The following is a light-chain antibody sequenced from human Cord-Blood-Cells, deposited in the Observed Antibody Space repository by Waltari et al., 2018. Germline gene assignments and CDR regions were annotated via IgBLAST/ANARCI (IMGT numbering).Light chain of an antibody. CDR1: SRDVGGYNY. CDR3: SSYAGSNKV. V-gene: IGLV2-8*01. CDR2: EVS. J-gene: IGLJ3*02. Sequence: SPLTQPPSASGSPGQSVTVSCIGTSRDVGGYNYVSWYQQHPGKAPKLMIYEVSKRPSGVPDRFSGSKSGNTASLTVSGLQAEDEADYYCSSYAGSNKVFGGGTKLTVL.